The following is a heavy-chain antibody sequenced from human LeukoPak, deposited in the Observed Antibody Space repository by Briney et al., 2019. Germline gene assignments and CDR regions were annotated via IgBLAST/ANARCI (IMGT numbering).Heavy chain of an antibody. CDR2: ISYDGSNK. CDR1: GFTFSSYG. V-gene: IGHV3-30*03. CDR3: ARDYGNVDTAMEAFDI. Sequence: GGSLRLSCAASGFTFSSYGMHWVRQAPGKGLEWVAVISYDGSNKYYADSVKGRFAISRDNSKNTLYLQMNSLRAEDTAVYYCARDYGNVDTAMEAFDIWGQGTMVTVSS. J-gene: IGHJ3*02. D-gene: IGHD5-18*01.